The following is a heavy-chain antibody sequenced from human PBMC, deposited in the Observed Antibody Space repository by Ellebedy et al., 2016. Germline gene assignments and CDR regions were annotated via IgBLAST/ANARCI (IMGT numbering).Heavy chain of an antibody. CDR1: GGSISSSNRY. J-gene: IGHJ3*02. Sequence: SETLSLTCSVYGGSISSSNRYWGWIRQPPGKGLEWIGSIYYNGGSTYYNPSLKSRVTMSIDTSKNQFSLKLTSVTAADTAVYYCATPNSNGPITDACDIWGQGTMVTVSS. CDR2: IYYNGGST. D-gene: IGHD3-22*01. V-gene: IGHV4-39*07. CDR3: ATPNSNGPITDACDI.